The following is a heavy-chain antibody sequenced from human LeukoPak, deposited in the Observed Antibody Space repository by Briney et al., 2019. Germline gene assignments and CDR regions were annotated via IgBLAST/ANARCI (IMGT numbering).Heavy chain of an antibody. CDR3: ARTAIGYSDYSGYYFDY. J-gene: IGHJ4*02. V-gene: IGHV3-21*01. D-gene: IGHD2-15*01. CDR2: ISGSNSHI. CDR1: GFTFSRYS. Sequence: GGSLRLSCAASGFTFSRYSMNWVSQAPGERLEWVSSISGSNSHIYYANSVKGRFTISRDKTHNSQYLQNKVLRDEDTAVYYCARTAIGYSDYSGYYFDYWGQGSLATVSS.